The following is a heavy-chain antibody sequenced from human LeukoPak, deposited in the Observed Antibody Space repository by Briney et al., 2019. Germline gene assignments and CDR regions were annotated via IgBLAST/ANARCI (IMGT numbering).Heavy chain of an antibody. J-gene: IGHJ4*02. CDR1: GFMFSSNW. D-gene: IGHD5-24*01. Sequence: GGSLRLSCAASGFMFSSNWMSWVRLAPGKGLEWVANIKEDGTEIHYVDSVKGRFTISRDNAKNSLYLQMNSLRAEDTAVYYCAKEGRSLQTYWGQGTLVTVSS. CDR3: AKEGRSLQTY. V-gene: IGHV3-7*03. CDR2: IKEDGTEI.